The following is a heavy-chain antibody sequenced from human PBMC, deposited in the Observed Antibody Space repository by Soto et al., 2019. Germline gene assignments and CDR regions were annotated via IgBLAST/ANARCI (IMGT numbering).Heavy chain of an antibody. J-gene: IGHJ5*02. D-gene: IGHD3-16*01. V-gene: IGHV1-8*01. Sequence: ASVKVSCKASGYSFTNNDVSWVRQATGQGLEWMGWMNPGSGDTGYAQKFQGRVTMTRDISIATAYLELSSLRSDDTAIYYCARMATFGSLHWFDPWGQGTLVTVSS. CDR1: GYSFTNND. CDR3: ARMATFGSLHWFDP. CDR2: MNPGSGDT.